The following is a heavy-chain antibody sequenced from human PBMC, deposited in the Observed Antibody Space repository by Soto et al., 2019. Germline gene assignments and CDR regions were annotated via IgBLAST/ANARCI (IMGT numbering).Heavy chain of an antibody. CDR3: AKSGSLDY. CDR1: GSTFISYP. V-gene: IGHV1-3*01. Sequence: VQLVQSGAEVKKPGASVRISCKASGSTFISYPIHWVRQAPGQRLECMGWINPANGDTRYSQKFQGRVTITRDTSATTAYMDLNSLIPDDTAIYYCAKSGSLDYWGQGTPITVSS. J-gene: IGHJ4*02. CDR2: INPANGDT. D-gene: IGHD1-26*01.